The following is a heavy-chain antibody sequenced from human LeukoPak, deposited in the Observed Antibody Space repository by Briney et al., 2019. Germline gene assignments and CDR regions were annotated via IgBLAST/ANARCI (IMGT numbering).Heavy chain of an antibody. CDR3: AKGGSMIVVVIIDY. Sequence: GGSLRLSCAASGFTFSSYAMHWVRQAPGKGLEWVSAISGSGGSTYYADSVKGRFTISRDNSKNTLYLQMNSLRAEDTAVYYCAKGGSMIVVVIIDYWGQGILVTVSS. CDR2: ISGSGGST. J-gene: IGHJ4*02. CDR1: GFTFSSYA. V-gene: IGHV3-23*01. D-gene: IGHD3-22*01.